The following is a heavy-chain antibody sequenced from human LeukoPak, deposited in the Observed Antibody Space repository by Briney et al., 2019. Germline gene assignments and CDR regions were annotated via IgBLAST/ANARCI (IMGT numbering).Heavy chain of an antibody. CDR3: ARDKLPPAYFDY. Sequence: SGGSLRLSCSASGFPFSTYAMGWVRQAPGKGLQWVSAISGSGPISGTGGSTSYADSVKGRFTISRDNSKNTLYLQMNSLRAEDTAVYYCARDKLPPAYFDYWGQGTLVTVSS. D-gene: IGHD5-24*01. J-gene: IGHJ4*02. CDR1: GFPFSTYA. V-gene: IGHV3-23*01. CDR2: ISGSGPISGTGGST.